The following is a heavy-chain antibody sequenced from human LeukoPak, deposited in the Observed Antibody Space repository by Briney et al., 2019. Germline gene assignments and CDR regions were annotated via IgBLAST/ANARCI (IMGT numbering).Heavy chain of an antibody. CDR3: AHSRAADVNGNWFDP. CDR2: IYWNDDK. V-gene: IGHV2-5*01. Sequence: SGPTLVNPTQTLTLTCTFSGFSLSTSGVGVGWIRQPPGKALEWLALIYWNDDKRYSPSLKSRLTITKDTSKNQVVLTMTNMDPVDPATYYCAHSRAADVNGNWFDPWGQGTLVTVSS. D-gene: IGHD6-13*01. J-gene: IGHJ5*02. CDR1: GFSLSTSGVG.